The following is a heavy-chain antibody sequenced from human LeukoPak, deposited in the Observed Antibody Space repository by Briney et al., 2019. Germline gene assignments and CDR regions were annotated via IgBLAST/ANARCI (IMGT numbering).Heavy chain of an antibody. V-gene: IGHV3-11*04. CDR1: GFTFSDYY. Sequence: GGSLRLSCAASGFTFSDYYMSWLRQAPGKGLEWVSYISSSGSTIYYADSVKGRFTISRDNAKNSLYLQMNSLRAEDTAVYYCARGLVEVVAAVDYWGQGTLVTVSS. D-gene: IGHD2-15*01. CDR3: ARGLVEVVAAVDY. CDR2: ISSSGSTI. J-gene: IGHJ4*02.